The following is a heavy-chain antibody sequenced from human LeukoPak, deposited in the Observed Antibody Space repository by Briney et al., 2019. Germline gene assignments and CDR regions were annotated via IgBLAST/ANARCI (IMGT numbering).Heavy chain of an antibody. D-gene: IGHD3-16*02. CDR2: ISSSSSYI. Sequence: GGSLRLSCAASGFTFGSYSMNWVRQAPGKGLEWVSSISSSSSYIYYADSVRGRFTISRDNAKNSLYLQMNSLRAEDTAVYYCARMRDYVWGSYPDDYWGQGTLVTVSS. CDR1: GFTFGSYS. CDR3: ARMRDYVWGSYPDDY. J-gene: IGHJ4*02. V-gene: IGHV3-21*01.